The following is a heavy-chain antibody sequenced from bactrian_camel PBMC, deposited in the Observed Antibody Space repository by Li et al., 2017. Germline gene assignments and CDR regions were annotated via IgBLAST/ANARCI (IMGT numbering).Heavy chain of an antibody. V-gene: IGHV3S25*01. CDR1: GFTFANYC. J-gene: IGHJ4*01. CDR3: VRGLDDDTWSLTT. Sequence: QLVESGGGLVQPGESLRLSCAASGFTFANYCMLWVRQAPGKGLEWVSSISSIGVSTYYADSVKGQFIISRDNAKDTVYLQMNSLKPEDTAEYYCVRGLDDDTWSLTTGARGPRSPSP. D-gene: IGHD5*01. CDR2: ISSIGVST.